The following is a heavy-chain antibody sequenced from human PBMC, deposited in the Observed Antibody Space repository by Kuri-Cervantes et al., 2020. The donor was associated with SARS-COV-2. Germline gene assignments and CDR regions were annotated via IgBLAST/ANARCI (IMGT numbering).Heavy chain of an antibody. J-gene: IGHJ4*02. V-gene: IGHV3-23*01. Sequence: GGSLRLSCAASGFTFSSYAMSWVRQAPGKGLEWVSAISGSGGSTYYADSVKGRFTISRDNSKNTLYLQMNSLRADDTALYYCARDKDGIEEFDYWGQGTLVTVSS. CDR3: ARDKDGIEEFDY. CDR2: ISGSGGST. D-gene: IGHD5-24*01. CDR1: GFTFSSYA.